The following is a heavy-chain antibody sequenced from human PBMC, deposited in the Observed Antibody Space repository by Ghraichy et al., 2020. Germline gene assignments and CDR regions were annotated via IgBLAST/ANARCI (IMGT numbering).Heavy chain of an antibody. J-gene: IGHJ4*02. D-gene: IGHD3-16*01. CDR1: GFNFRNYA. Sequence: GESLNISCTASGFNFRNYALAWVRQAPGKGLEWVSGISGSGGRTSYPDSVKGRFRLSRDNSKNTLYLQVHSLRPEDTAVYYCARELAMLTPAPLDYWGQGTLVTVSS. V-gene: IGHV3-23*01. CDR3: ARELAMLTPAPLDY. CDR2: ISGSGGRT.